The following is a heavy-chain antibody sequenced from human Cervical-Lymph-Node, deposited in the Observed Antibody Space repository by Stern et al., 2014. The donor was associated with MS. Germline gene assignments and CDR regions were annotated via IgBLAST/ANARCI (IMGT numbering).Heavy chain of an antibody. CDR2: INAGNGNT. D-gene: IGHD3-9*01. CDR1: GYTFTSYA. V-gene: IGHV1-3*01. J-gene: IGHJ6*02. Sequence: QVQLVQSGAEVKKPGASVKVSSKASGYTFTSYAMHWVRQAPGQRLEWMGWINAGNGNTKYSQKFQGRVTITRDTSASTAYMELSSLRSEDTAVYYCARGPLRYFDCLPMYGMAVWGQGPTFTVSS. CDR3: ARGPLRYFDCLPMYGMAV.